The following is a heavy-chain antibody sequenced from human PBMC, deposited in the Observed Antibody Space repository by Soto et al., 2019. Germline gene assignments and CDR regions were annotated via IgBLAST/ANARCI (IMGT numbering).Heavy chain of an antibody. Sequence: QVQLVQSGAEVKKPGSSVKVSCKASGGTFSSYAISWVRQAPGQGLEWMGGIIPIFGTANYAQKFQGRVTITXXEXTXXAYKELSSLRSEDTAVYYCARSGAFGVAGTNHFDYWGQGTLVTVSS. CDR1: GGTFSSYA. J-gene: IGHJ4*02. CDR3: ARSGAFGVAGTNHFDY. V-gene: IGHV1-69*05. CDR2: IIPIFGTA. D-gene: IGHD3-3*01.